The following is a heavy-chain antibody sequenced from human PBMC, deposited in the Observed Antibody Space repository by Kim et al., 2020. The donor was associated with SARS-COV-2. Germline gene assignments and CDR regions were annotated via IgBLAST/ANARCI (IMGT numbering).Heavy chain of an antibody. Sequence: FQGRVTITADESTSTAYMELSSLRSEDTAVYYCANNPSGYAMRVYNWFDPWGQGTLVTVSS. J-gene: IGHJ5*02. CDR3: ANNPSGYAMRVYNWFDP. D-gene: IGHD2-2*01. V-gene: IGHV1-69*01.